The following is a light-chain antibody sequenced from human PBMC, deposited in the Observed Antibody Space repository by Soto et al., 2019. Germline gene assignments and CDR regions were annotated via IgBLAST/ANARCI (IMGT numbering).Light chain of an antibody. V-gene: IGKV3-20*01. CDR1: ERLSSVY. Sequence: DIVLTQSPGTLYLSPGERATLSCRASERLSSVYLAWYQQRPGQPPRLLIYGASNRATGIPDRFSGSGSGTDFTLIINRLEPEDVAIYYCQQYGGSPRITFGQGTRLEI. J-gene: IGKJ5*01. CDR2: GAS. CDR3: QQYGGSPRIT.